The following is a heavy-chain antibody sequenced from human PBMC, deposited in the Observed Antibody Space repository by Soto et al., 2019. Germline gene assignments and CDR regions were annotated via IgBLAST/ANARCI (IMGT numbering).Heavy chain of an antibody. D-gene: IGHD1-20*01. J-gene: IGHJ4*02. CDR2: INHSGST. CDR3: ARQRYNWNGVKDY. V-gene: IGHV4-34*01. Sequence: QVQLQQWGAGLLKPSETLSLTCAVYGGSFSGYYWSWIRQPPGKGLEWIGEINHSGSTNYNPPLKSRDTISVDTSKDQFSLKLSSVTAADTAVYYCARQRYNWNGVKDYWGQGTLVTVSS. CDR1: GGSFSGYY.